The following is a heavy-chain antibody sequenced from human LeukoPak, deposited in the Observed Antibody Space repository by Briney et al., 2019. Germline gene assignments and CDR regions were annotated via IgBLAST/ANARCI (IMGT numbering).Heavy chain of an antibody. CDR2: INSNGEST. D-gene: IGHD4-17*01. CDR1: GFTFDDYG. V-gene: IGHV3-20*04. Sequence: GGSLRLSCAASGFTFDDYGMSWVRQAPGKGLEWVSGINSNGESTVYADSVKGRFTISRDNAKKSLYLQMNSLRAEDTALYYCTTYSAFDVWGQGTMVTV. J-gene: IGHJ3*01. CDR3: TTYSAFDV.